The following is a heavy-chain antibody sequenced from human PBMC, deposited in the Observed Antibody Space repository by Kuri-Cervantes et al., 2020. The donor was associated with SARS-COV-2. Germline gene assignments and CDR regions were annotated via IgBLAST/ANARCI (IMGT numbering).Heavy chain of an antibody. D-gene: IGHD6-6*01. J-gene: IGHJ4*02. CDR2: INDSGST. CDR3: ASLADPILPYSSSHNFDY. V-gene: IGHV4-34*01. Sequence: SETLSLTCAVYGGSFSGYYWSWIRQPPGKGLEWIGEINDSGSTNYNPSLKSRVTISVDTSKNQFSLKLSSVTAADTAVYYCASLADPILPYSSSHNFDYWGQGTLVTVSS. CDR1: GGSFSGYY.